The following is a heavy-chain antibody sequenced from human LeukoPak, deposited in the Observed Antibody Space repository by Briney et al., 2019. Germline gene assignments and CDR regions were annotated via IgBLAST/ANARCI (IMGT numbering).Heavy chain of an antibody. CDR1: GYTFTGYY. D-gene: IGHD6-6*01. CDR3: ARGLGKYSSSENWFDP. CDR2: ISPNSGDT. J-gene: IGHJ5*02. V-gene: IGHV1-2*02. Sequence: ASVKVSCKASGYTFTGYYMHWVRQAPGQGLEWMGWISPNSGDTDIAQKFQGRVTMTRDTSIATSYMEVDSLTSDDRAVYYCARGLGKYSSSENWFDPWGQGTLVTVSS.